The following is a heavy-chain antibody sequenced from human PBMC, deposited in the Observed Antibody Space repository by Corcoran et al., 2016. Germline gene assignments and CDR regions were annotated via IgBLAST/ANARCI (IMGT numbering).Heavy chain of an antibody. V-gene: IGHV3-21*01. CDR1: GFTFSSYS. D-gene: IGHD4-17*01. CDR3: ARAACGDYLGDY. CDR2: ISSSSSYI. J-gene: IGHJ4*02. Sequence: EVQLVESGGGLVKPGGSLRLSCAASGFTFSSYSMNWVRQAPGKGLEWVSSISSSSSYIYYADSVKGRFTISRDNAKNSLYLQMNSLRAEDTAVYYGARAACGDYLGDYWGQGTLVTVSS.